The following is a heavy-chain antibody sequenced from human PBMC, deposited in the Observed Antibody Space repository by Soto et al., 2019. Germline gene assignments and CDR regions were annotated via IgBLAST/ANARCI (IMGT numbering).Heavy chain of an antibody. CDR1: GYSFTSYW. CDR3: ARGPEIVLMEPEVPNWFDP. CDR2: IYPGDSDT. D-gene: IGHD2-8*01. J-gene: IGHJ5*02. Sequence: PGESLKISCKGSGYSFTSYWIGWVRQMPGKGLEWMGIIYPGDSDTRYSPSSQGQVTISADKSISTAYLQWSSLKASDTAMYYCARGPEIVLMEPEVPNWFDPWGQGTLVTVSS. V-gene: IGHV5-51*01.